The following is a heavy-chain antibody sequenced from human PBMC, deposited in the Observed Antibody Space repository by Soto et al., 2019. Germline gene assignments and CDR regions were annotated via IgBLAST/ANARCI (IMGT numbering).Heavy chain of an antibody. Sequence: GGSLRLSCAASGFTFSSYAMSWVRQAPGKGLEWVSHLNSNGSSTTYADSVKGRFTISRDNAKNTLYLQMNSLRAEDTAVYYCARDLRTDILTVPFDSWGQGTLVTVSS. V-gene: IGHV3-23*01. CDR3: ARDLRTDILTVPFDS. CDR2: LNSNGSST. CDR1: GFTFSSYA. J-gene: IGHJ4*02.